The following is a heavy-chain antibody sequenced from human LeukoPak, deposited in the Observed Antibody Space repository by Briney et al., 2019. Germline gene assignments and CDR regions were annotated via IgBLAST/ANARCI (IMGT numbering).Heavy chain of an antibody. J-gene: IGHJ6*02. Sequence: ASVTVSCKASGYTFTIYGINWVRQAPGQGLEWMGWISGYNGNTNYAKNLQGRVTMTTDTSTSTAYMELRSLRSDDTAVYYCARVWGSMVTGALYNSYGMDVWGQGTTVTVSS. CDR1: GYTFTIYG. V-gene: IGHV1-18*01. CDR2: ISGYNGNT. D-gene: IGHD5-18*01. CDR3: ARVWGSMVTGALYNSYGMDV.